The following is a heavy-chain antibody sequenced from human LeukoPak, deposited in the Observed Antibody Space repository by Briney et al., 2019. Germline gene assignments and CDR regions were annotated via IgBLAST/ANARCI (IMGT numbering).Heavy chain of an antibody. D-gene: IGHD6-13*01. V-gene: IGHV1-69*13. CDR2: IIPIFGTG. J-gene: IGHJ4*02. CDR1: GGTFSNYA. Sequence: SVKVSCKASGGTFSNYAISWVRQAPGQGLEWMGGIIPIFGTGNYAQKFQGRVTITADESTSTAYMELSSLRSEDTAVYYCARGGGSAAGVFDYWGQGTLVSVST. CDR3: ARGGGSAAGVFDY.